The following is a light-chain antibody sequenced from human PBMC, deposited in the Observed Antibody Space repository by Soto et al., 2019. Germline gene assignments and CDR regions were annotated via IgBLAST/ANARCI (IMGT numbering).Light chain of an antibody. Sequence: SPATLSVSPGERATLSCRASQSVSTNLAWYQQKPGQAPRLLIYATSTRATGIPDRFTGSGSGTEFTLTISSLQSEDFAVYHCQQYENKPAIPLGQGTRLEIK. CDR2: ATS. CDR3: QQYENKPAIP. V-gene: IGKV3-15*01. J-gene: IGKJ5*01. CDR1: QSVSTN.